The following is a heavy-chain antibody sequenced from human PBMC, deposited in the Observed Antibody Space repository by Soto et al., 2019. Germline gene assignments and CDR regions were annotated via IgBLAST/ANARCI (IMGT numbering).Heavy chain of an antibody. Sequence: PSETLSLTCTVSGGSISSGDYYWSWIRQPPGKGLEWIGYIYYSGSTYYNPSLKSRVTISVDTSKNQFSLKLSSVTAADTAVYYCAREDYDYVWGSYPVRNWFDPWGQGTLVTVSS. V-gene: IGHV4-30-4*01. CDR1: GGSISSGDYY. D-gene: IGHD3-16*02. CDR2: IYYSGST. J-gene: IGHJ5*02. CDR3: AREDYDYVWGSYPVRNWFDP.